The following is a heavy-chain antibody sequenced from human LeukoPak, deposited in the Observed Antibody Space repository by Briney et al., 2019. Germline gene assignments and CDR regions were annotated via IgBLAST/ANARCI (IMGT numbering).Heavy chain of an antibody. CDR1: GGSVSSATYY. CDR2: IYYSGST. J-gene: IGHJ4*02. CDR3: ASGAVVAASFDY. Sequence: SETLSLTCTVSGGSVSSATYYWSWIRQHPGKGLEWIGYIYYSGSTYYNPSLKSRVTISVDKSKNQFSLKLSSVTAADTAVYYCASGAVVAASFDYWGQGTLVTVSS. D-gene: IGHD2-15*01. V-gene: IGHV4-31*03.